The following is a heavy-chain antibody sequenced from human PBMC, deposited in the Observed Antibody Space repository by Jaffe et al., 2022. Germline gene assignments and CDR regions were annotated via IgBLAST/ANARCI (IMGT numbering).Heavy chain of an antibody. D-gene: IGHD3-22*01. V-gene: IGHV4-38-2*01. CDR1: GYFINRGYY. CDR3: VRHDKTYYADSADFYGPAYFDT. J-gene: IGHJ4*02. CDR2: IYHSGAT. Sequence: QVQLQESGPGLMKPSETLSLTCGVSGYFINRGYYWGWIRQSPGKGLEWIATIYHSGATFYNPSFKSRVSLSIDTSRNHFSFILRSVAESDTAVYYCVRHDKTYYADSADFYGPAYFDTWGPGTLVTVSS.